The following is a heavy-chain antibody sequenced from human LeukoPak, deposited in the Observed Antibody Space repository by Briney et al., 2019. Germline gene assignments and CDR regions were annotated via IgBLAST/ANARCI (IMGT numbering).Heavy chain of an antibody. CDR2: ISYDGSNK. Sequence: PGRSLRLSCAASGFTFSSYPMHWVRQAPGKGLEWVAVISYDGSNKYYADSVKGRFTISRDNSKNTLYLQMNSLRAEDTALYYCARDRSIEAADYCFDYWGQGTLVTVSS. D-gene: IGHD6-13*01. CDR3: ARDRSIEAADYCFDY. CDR1: GFTFSSYP. J-gene: IGHJ4*02. V-gene: IGHV3-30-3*01.